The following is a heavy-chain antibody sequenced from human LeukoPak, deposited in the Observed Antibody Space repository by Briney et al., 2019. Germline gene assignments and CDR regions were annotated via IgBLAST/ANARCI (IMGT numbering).Heavy chain of an antibody. V-gene: IGHV3-23*01. CDR1: GFTFSSYA. Sequence: RGSLRLSCAASGFTFSSYAMSWVRQAPGKGLAWVSIISGGSGSTYCADSVKGRFTISRDNSKNTLYLQMNSLRDEDTAVYYCAKHRFESGGYHSTDWGQGTLVTVSS. J-gene: IGHJ4*02. CDR3: AKHRFESGGYHSTD. CDR2: ISGGSGST. D-gene: IGHD3-22*01.